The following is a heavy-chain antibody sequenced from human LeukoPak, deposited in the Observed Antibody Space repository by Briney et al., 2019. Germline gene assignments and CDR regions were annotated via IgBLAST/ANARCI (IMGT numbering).Heavy chain of an antibody. Sequence: SETLSLTCTVSGASISSFYWSWIRQPPGKGLEFIGYVYYTGSTNYTPSLESRVTISLDTSKNEFSLKMSSVTAADTAVYYCVRVPVYYGMDVWGQGTTVTVSS. V-gene: IGHV4-59*01. CDR2: VYYTGST. CDR3: VRVPVYYGMDV. CDR1: GASISSFY. J-gene: IGHJ6*02.